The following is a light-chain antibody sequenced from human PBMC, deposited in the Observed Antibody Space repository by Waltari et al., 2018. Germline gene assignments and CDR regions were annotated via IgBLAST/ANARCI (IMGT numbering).Light chain of an antibody. CDR3: QQCESAPRT. CDR2: AAS. J-gene: IGKJ1*01. V-gene: IGKV3-20*01. Sequence: ELVLTQSPDILSLSPGDTATLSCRASQSLTVNYLAWYQQKPGQAPRLLIYAASSRATGVPDRFSGSGSGAHFTLAISRLEPEDFAVYYCQQCESAPRTFGQGTKVEIK. CDR1: QSLTVNY.